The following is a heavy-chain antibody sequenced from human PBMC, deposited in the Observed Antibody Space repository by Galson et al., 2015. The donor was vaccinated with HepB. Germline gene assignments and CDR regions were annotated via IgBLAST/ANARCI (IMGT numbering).Heavy chain of an antibody. V-gene: IGHV3-7*01. J-gene: IGHJ4*02. Sequence: SLRLSCAASGFTFSSYWMSWVRQAPGKGLEWVANIKQDGSEKYYVDSVKGRFTISRDNAKNSLYLQMNSLRAEDTAVYYCARLRVGATLYYFDYWGQGTLVTVSS. CDR2: IKQDGSEK. D-gene: IGHD1-26*01. CDR1: GFTFSSYW. CDR3: ARLRVGATLYYFDY.